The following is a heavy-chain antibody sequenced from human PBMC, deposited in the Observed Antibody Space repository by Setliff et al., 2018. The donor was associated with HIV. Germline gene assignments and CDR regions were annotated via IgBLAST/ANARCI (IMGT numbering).Heavy chain of an antibody. CDR1: GGTFSSYA. J-gene: IGHJ6*03. CDR2: FLAVLRKP. CDR3: ASPRSAGTYQGAFYYFLHV. V-gene: IGHV1-69*13. Sequence: LVKVSCKPSGGTFSSYAITWVRQAPGQGLEWMGDFLAVLRKPTYAQKFQGRLTILADDSTSTAYMELSDLQSEDTAVYYCASPRSAGTYQGAFYYFLHVWGKGTTVTVSS. D-gene: IGHD1-26*01.